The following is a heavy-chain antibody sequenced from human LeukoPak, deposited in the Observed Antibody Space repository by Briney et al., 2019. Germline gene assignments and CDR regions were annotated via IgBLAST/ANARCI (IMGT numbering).Heavy chain of an antibody. CDR3: ARAPYYYDTSGFLI. D-gene: IGHD3-22*01. J-gene: IGHJ3*02. Sequence: GGSLRLSCAASGFTFSSYWMHWVRQAPGKGLVWVSRINSDGSSTTYADSVKGRFTISRDNAKNTLYLQVNSLRAEDTAVYYCARAPYYYDTSGFLIWGQGTMVTVSS. CDR1: GFTFSSYW. V-gene: IGHV3-74*01. CDR2: INSDGSST.